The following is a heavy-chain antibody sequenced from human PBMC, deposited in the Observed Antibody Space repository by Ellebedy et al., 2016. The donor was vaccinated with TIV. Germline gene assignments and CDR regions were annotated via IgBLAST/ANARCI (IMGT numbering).Heavy chain of an antibody. V-gene: IGHV3-21*01. CDR1: GFTFSSYS. CDR3: ARDLGPWRDYYYYGMDV. J-gene: IGHJ6*02. CDR2: ISSSSSYI. Sequence: GGSLRLSXAASGFTFSSYSMNWVRQAPGKGLEWVSSISSSSSYIYYADSVKGRFTISGDNAKNSLYLQMNSLRAEDTAVYYCARDLGPWRDYYYYGMDVWGQGTTVTVSS. D-gene: IGHD3-16*01.